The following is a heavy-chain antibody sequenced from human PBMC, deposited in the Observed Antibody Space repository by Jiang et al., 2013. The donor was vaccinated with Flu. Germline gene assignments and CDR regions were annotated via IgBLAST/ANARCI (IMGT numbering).Heavy chain of an antibody. CDR1: GFTFSTYG. CDR3: AKGGYYFGLIDY. CDR2: VSDDSRKE. V-gene: IGHV3-30*18. Sequence: VQLVESGGGVVQPGGSLRLSCAASGFTFSTYGMHWVRQAPGKGLEWVAVVSDDSRKEYYADSVKGRFTASRDNSKNTMFLQMNSLRAEDTAVYYCAKGGYYFGLIDYWGQGTLVTVSS. D-gene: IGHD2/OR15-2a*01. J-gene: IGHJ4*02.